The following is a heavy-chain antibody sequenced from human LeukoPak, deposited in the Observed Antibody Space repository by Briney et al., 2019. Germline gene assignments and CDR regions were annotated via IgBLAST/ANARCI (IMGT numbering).Heavy chain of an antibody. CDR3: ARDPARYSYGSGMDV. J-gene: IGHJ6*02. V-gene: IGHV3-53*01. D-gene: IGHD5-18*01. CDR2: IYSGGST. CDR1: GFTVSSNY. Sequence: GGSLRLFCAASGFTVSSNYMSWVRQAPGKGLEWVSVIYSGGSTYYADSVKGRFTISRDNSKNTVYLQMNSLRGEDTAVYYCARDPARYSYGSGMDVWGQGTKVTVSS.